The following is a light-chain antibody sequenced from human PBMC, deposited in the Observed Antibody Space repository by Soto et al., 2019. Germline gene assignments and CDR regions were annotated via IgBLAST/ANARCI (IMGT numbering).Light chain of an antibody. Sequence: EIVMTQSPATLSVSPGERATLSCRASQSVSTNLAWYQHKPGQAPSLLMYGASTRATGIPARFSGSGSGTEFTLTISSLQSEDFAVYYCQQYHNWPPYTFGQGNKLEIK. V-gene: IGKV3-15*01. CDR3: QQYHNWPPYT. CDR2: GAS. J-gene: IGKJ2*01. CDR1: QSVSTN.